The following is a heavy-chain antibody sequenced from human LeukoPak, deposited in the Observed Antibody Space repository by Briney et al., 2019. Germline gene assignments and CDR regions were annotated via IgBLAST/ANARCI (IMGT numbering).Heavy chain of an antibody. V-gene: IGHV3-15*01. Sequence: GGSLRLSCAASGFTFSNAWMSWVRQAPGKGLEWVGRIKSKTDGGTTDYAAPVKGRFTISRDDSKNTLYLQMDSLKTEDTAVYYCTTGPITGTTNYFDYWGQGTLVTVSS. J-gene: IGHJ4*02. CDR2: IKSKTDGGTT. D-gene: IGHD1-14*01. CDR3: TTGPITGTTNYFDY. CDR1: GFTFSNAW.